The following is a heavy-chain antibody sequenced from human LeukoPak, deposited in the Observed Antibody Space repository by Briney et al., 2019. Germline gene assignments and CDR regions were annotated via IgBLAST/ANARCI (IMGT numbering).Heavy chain of an antibody. V-gene: IGHV1-3*01. CDR2: INAGNGNT. J-gene: IGHJ4*02. CDR3: ARDLHPIAAGGGGNY. D-gene: IGHD6-13*01. Sequence: WASVKVSCKASGYTFTSYAMNWVRQAPGQRLEWMGWINAGNGNTKYSQKFQGRVTITRDTSASTAYMELSSLRSEDTAVYYCARDLHPIAAGGGGNYWGQGTLVTVSS. CDR1: GYTFTSYA.